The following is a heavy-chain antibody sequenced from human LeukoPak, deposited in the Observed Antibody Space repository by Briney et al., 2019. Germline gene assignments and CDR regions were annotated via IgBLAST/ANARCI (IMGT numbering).Heavy chain of an antibody. CDR3: ARATRVRGGTNYFDY. V-gene: IGHV4-30-4*08. CDR2: ISYSGST. Sequence: SETLSLTCTVSGGSISSGAYYWSWIRQPPGKGLEWIGYISYSGSTYYNPSLKSRVTISVDTSKNQFSLKLSSVTAADTAVYYCARATRVRGGTNYFDYWGQGTLVTVSS. J-gene: IGHJ4*02. D-gene: IGHD1-26*01. CDR1: GGSISSGAYY.